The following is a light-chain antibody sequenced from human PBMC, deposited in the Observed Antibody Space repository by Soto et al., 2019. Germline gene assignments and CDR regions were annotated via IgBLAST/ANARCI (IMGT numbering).Light chain of an antibody. CDR1: SSDVAAYNY. V-gene: IGLV2-14*03. CDR2: DVS. Sequence: QSALTQPASVSGSPGQSITISCTGTSSDVAAYNYVSWYQQHPGKAPKLMVYDVSNRPSGVSNRFSGSKSGNTASLTISGLQAEDEADYYCSSYTSGGNYVFGTGTNSPS. CDR3: SSYTSGGNYV. J-gene: IGLJ1*01.